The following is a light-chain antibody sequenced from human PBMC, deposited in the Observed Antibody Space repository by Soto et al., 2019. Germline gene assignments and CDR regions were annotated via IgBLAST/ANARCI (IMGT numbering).Light chain of an antibody. J-gene: IGLJ1*01. CDR1: SSNIGSNT. CDR3: AAWDDSLNGNV. Sequence: QSVLTQPPSASGTPGQRVTISCSGSSSNIGSNTVNWYQQLPGTAPKLLIYSNNQRPSGVPDRFSGSKSGTSASLAISGLXSEDEADYYCAAWDDSLNGNVFGSGTKVT. V-gene: IGLV1-44*01. CDR2: SNN.